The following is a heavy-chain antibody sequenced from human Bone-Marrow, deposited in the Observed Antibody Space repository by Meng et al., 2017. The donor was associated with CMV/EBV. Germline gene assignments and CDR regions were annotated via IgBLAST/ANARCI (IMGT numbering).Heavy chain of an antibody. CDR3: AKNKLEQPAFDI. D-gene: IGHD1/OR15-1a*01. V-gene: IGHV4-4*02. J-gene: IGHJ3*02. CDR2: IYHSGST. Sequence: SNTRSLSVAASGGPISSSNWWSWVRQPPGKGLEWIGEIYHSGSTSYNPSLKSRVTISVDKSKNQFSLKLSSVTAADTAVYYCAKNKLEQPAFDIWGQGTMVTVSS. CDR1: GGPISSSNW.